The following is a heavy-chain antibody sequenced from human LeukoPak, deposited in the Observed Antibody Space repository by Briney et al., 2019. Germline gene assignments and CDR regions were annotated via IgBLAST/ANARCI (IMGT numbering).Heavy chain of an antibody. D-gene: IGHD3-22*01. V-gene: IGHV1-2*02. CDR3: AREEDYYDSSGYYGAWFDP. CDR2: INPNSGGT. Sequence: ASVKVSCKASGYTLTGYYMHWVRQAPGQGLEWMGWINPNSGGTNYAQKFQGRVTMTRDTSISTAYMELSRLRSDDTAVYYCAREEDYYDSSGYYGAWFDPWGQGTLVTVSS. J-gene: IGHJ5*02. CDR1: GYTLTGYY.